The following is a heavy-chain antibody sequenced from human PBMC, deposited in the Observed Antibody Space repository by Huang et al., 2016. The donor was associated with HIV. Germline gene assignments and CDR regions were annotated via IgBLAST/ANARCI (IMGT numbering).Heavy chain of an antibody. J-gene: IGHJ4*02. D-gene: IGHD2-8*02. Sequence: EVQLVESGGGLIQPGGSLRFSCAASGFTVSTNYMTWVRQAPGKWLEWVSLMYSGGTTYYADSVKGRFTISRDDSENTLYLHMTSLRAGDTAVYYCAKEGDTGAALGYWGQGTLVTVS. CDR3: AKEGDTGAALGY. CDR1: GFTVSTNY. CDR2: MYSGGTT. V-gene: IGHV3-53*01.